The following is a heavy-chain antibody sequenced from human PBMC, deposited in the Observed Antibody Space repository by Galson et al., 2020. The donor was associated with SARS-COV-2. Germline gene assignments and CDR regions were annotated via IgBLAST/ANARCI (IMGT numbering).Heavy chain of an antibody. D-gene: IGHD3-3*01. J-gene: IGHJ6*02. CDR2: IYTSGST. CDR3: ARDRGGTYYDFWSGYYNGMDV. V-gene: IGHV4-61*02. Sequence: SETLSLTCTVSGGSISSGSYYWSWIRQPAGKGLEWIGRIYTSGSTNYNPSLKSRVTISVDTSKNQFSLKLSSVTAADTAVYYCARDRGGTYYDFWSGYYNGMDVWGQGTTVTVSS. CDR1: GGSISSGSYY.